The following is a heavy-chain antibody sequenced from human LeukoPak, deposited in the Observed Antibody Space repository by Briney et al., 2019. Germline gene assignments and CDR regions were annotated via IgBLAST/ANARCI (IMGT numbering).Heavy chain of an antibody. CDR1: GYTFTGYY. Sequence: ASVKVSCKASGYTFTGYYMHWVRQAPGQGLEWMGRINPNSGGTNYAQKFQGRVTMTRDTSISTAYMELSRLRSDDTAVYYCAMEARYSRHNWFDPWGQGTLVTVSS. J-gene: IGHJ5*02. CDR2: INPNSGGT. D-gene: IGHD3-9*01. V-gene: IGHV1-2*06. CDR3: AMEARYSRHNWFDP.